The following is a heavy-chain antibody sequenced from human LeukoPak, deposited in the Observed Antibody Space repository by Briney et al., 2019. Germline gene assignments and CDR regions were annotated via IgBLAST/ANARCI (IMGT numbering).Heavy chain of an antibody. CDR1: GFTFSSYW. J-gene: IGHJ4*02. D-gene: IGHD3-22*01. Sequence: GGSLRLSCAASGFTFSSYWMSWVRQAPGKGLEWVANIKQDGSEKYYVDSVKGRFTISRDNAKNSLYLQMNSLRAEDTAVYYCASPATYYYDSSGLSRGDEVFDYWGQGTLVTVSS. CDR3: ASPATYYYDSSGLSRGDEVFDY. CDR2: IKQDGSEK. V-gene: IGHV3-7*01.